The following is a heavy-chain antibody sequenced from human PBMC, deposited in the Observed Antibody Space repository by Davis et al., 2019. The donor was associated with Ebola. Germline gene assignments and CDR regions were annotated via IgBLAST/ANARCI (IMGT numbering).Heavy chain of an antibody. V-gene: IGHV3-30*02. J-gene: IGHJ4*02. CDR2: IRFDGSEK. CDR1: GFTFSTFG. D-gene: IGHD7-27*01. CDR3: ASANWGNDY. Sequence: PGGSLRLSCSASGFTFSTFGMFWVRQAPGKGLEWVAFIRFDGSEKYYADSVKGRFTISRENSKATLDLQMNSLRAEDTAVYYCASANWGNDYWGQGTLVTVSS.